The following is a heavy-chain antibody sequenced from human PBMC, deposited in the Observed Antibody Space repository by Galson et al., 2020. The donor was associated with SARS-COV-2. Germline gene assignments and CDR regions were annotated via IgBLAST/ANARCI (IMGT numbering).Heavy chain of an antibody. V-gene: IGHV3-9*01. D-gene: IGHD6-19*01. CDR1: GFTFDDYA. Sequence: SLKISCAASGFTFDDYAMHWVRQAPGKGLEWVSTVIHSGGRVAFADSVKGRFTISRDNAKNSLYLQMNSLRPDDTALYYCTKGMNAGWSMQFDCWGQGTLVTVSS. CDR3: TKGMNAGWSMQFDC. CDR2: VIHSGGRV. J-gene: IGHJ4*02.